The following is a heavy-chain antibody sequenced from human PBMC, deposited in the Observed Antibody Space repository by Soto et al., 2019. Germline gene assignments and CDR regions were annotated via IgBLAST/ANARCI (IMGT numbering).Heavy chain of an antibody. D-gene: IGHD3-3*01. CDR3: ARGTTYYDFWSGGGYCFYP. J-gene: IGHJ5*02. CDR1: GGSISSYY. Sequence: QMQLQESGPGLVKPSETLSLTCTVSGGSISSYYWSWIRQPPGKGLEWIGYIYYSGSTNYNPSLKRRVTISVDTSKNQFSLKLSSVTAADTAVYYCARGTTYYDFWSGGGYCFYPWGQGTLVTVSS. V-gene: IGHV4-59*01. CDR2: IYYSGST.